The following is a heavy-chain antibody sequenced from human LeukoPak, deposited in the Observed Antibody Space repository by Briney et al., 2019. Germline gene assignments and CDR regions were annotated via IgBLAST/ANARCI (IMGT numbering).Heavy chain of an antibody. CDR3: ARVAHDYVDSGPDY. J-gene: IGHJ4*02. CDR1: GFVFGSYW. D-gene: IGHD4-17*01. V-gene: IGHV3-74*01. CDR2: VNSDGSHT. Sequence: PGGSLRLSCAASGFVFGSYWVHWVRQAPGKGLVWVSRVNSDGSHTTYADSVKGRFTISRDNAKKMVYLEMHSLRAGDTAIYYCARVAHDYVDSGPDYWGQGTLVSVSS.